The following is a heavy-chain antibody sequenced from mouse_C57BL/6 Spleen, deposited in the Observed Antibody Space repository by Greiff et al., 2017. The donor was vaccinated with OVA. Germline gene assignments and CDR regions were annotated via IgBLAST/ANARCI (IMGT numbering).Heavy chain of an antibody. CDR2: FDPGSGSI. D-gene: IGHD2-4*01. V-gene: IGHV1-62-2*01. CDR1: GYTFTDYT. CDR3: TGQEGGYDYDVYDYFDV. Sequence: VQLQQSGAELVKPGASVKLSCKASGYTFTDYTIHWVKQRPGQGLEWIGWFDPGSGSIKYNEKFKDKATLTADKSSSTVYMELSRLTSEDSAVYSCTGQEGGYDYDVYDYFDVWGTGTTVTVSS. J-gene: IGHJ1*03.